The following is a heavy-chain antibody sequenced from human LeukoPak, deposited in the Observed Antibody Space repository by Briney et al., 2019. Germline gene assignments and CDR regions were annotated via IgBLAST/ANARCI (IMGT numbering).Heavy chain of an antibody. V-gene: IGHV1-2*02. D-gene: IGHD5-12*01. CDR3: VRGNLVATLYFDY. CDR2: IRPNSGGT. J-gene: IGHJ4*02. CDR1: GYTFAPYY. Sequence: ASVKVSCKASGYTFAPYYMYWVRQAPGQGLEWMGWIRPNSGGTNYTQKFQGRVTMTRDTSISTAYMELSRLRSDDTAVYYCVRGNLVATLYFDYWGQGALVTVSS.